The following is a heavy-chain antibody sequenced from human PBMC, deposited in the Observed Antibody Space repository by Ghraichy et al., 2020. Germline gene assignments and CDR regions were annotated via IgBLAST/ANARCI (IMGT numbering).Heavy chain of an antibody. CDR3: AGPWSAAAGSYFDY. CDR1: GGSISSSSYY. J-gene: IGHJ4*02. CDR2: IYYSGST. D-gene: IGHD6-13*01. V-gene: IGHV4-39*01. Sequence: SETLSLTCTVSGGSISSSSYYWGWIRQPPGKGLEWIGSIYYSGSTYYNPSLKSRVTISVDTSKNQFSLKLSSVTAADTAVYYCAGPWSAAAGSYFDYWGQGTLVTVSS.